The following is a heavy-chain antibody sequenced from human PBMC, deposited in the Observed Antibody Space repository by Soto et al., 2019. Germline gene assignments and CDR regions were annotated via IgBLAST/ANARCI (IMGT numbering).Heavy chain of an antibody. D-gene: IGHD2-2*02. CDR3: ARSLTEGYCTISGCYTRPLYGMDV. CDR1: GYTFSGYY. Sequence: GASVKVSCKASGYTFSGYYTHWLRQAPGQGLEWMGWINPNSGGTNYAQKFQGRVTVTRDTPTSTAYMELSRLTSDDTAVYYCARSLTEGYCTISGCYTRPLYGMDVWGQGTTVTVS. CDR2: INPNSGGT. V-gene: IGHV1-2*02. J-gene: IGHJ6*02.